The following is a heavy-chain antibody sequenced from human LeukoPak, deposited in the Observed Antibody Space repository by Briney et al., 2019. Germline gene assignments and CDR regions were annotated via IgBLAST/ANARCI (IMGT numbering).Heavy chain of an antibody. CDR2: IDEDGKTI. CDR3: VSDLCGGDDQ. V-gene: IGHV3-74*01. D-gene: IGHD3-3*01. Sequence: QPGGSLRLSCAASGITFNSYWMHWVRHAPGKGLVWVSRIDEDGKTIDYADSVKGRFTISRDNAKDTLYLQMSSLRDEDTAVYYCVSDLCGGDDQWGRGTLVTVSS. J-gene: IGHJ5*02. CDR1: GITFNSYW.